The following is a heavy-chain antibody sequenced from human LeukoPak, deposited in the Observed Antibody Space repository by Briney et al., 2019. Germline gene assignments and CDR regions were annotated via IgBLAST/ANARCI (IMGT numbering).Heavy chain of an antibody. J-gene: IGHJ4*02. Sequence: SETLSLTCTVSGDSVSSYYWTWIRQPAGKGLEWIGRIYSSGTTHYNPSLKSRVTMSVDTSKNQFTLKLSSVTAADTAVYYCAKVVSEYHFDYWGQGTLVTVSS. CDR1: GDSVSSYY. CDR3: AKVVSEYHFDY. V-gene: IGHV4-4*07. D-gene: IGHD2-2*01. CDR2: IYSSGTT.